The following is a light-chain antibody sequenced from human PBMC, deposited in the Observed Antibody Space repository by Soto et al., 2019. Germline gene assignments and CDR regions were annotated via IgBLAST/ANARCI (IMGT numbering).Light chain of an antibody. CDR1: SSDVGGYNY. CDR3: SSYAGSNNFV. Sequence: QSALTQPPSASGSPGQSVTISCTGTSSDVGGYNYVSWYQQHPGKAPKPMIYEVSERPSGVPDRFSGSKSSNTASLTVSGLQAEDEADYYCSSYAGSNNFVFGTGTQLTVL. J-gene: IGLJ1*01. CDR2: EVS. V-gene: IGLV2-8*01.